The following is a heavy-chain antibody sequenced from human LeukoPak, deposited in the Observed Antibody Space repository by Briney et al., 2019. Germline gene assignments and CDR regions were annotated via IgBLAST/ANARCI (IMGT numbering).Heavy chain of an antibody. D-gene: IGHD3-3*01. V-gene: IGHV3-30-3*01. Sequence: GGSLRLSCAASGFTFSSYAMHWVRQAPGKGLEWVAVISYDGSNKYYADSVKGRFTISRDNSKNTLYLQMNSLRAEDTAVYYCAREMYYDFWSGYYRGWFDPWGQGTLVTVSS. CDR1: GFTFSSYA. J-gene: IGHJ5*02. CDR2: ISYDGSNK. CDR3: AREMYYDFWSGYYRGWFDP.